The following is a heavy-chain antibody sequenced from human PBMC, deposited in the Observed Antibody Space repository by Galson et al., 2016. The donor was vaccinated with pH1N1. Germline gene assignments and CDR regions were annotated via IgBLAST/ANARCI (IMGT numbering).Heavy chain of an antibody. CDR1: GFSLSTSGVG. Sequence: PALVKPTQTLTLTRTFSGFSLSTSGVGVGWIRQPPGKALEWLALIYWDDDKRYSPSLKSRLTITKDTSKNQVVLTMINMDPVDTATYYCARSDYGDYVGGLHYWGQGTLVTVSS. CDR3: ARSDYGDYVGGLHY. V-gene: IGHV2-5*02. CDR2: IYWDDDK. D-gene: IGHD4-17*01. J-gene: IGHJ4*02.